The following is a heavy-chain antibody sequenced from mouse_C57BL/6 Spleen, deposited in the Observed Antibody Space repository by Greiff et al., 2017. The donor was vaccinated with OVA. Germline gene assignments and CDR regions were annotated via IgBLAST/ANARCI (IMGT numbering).Heavy chain of an antibody. Sequence: VQLQQSGAELVRPGASVTLSCKASGYTFTDYEMHWVKQTPVHGLEWIGAIVPETGGTAYNQKFKGKAILTADKSSTTAYMELRSLTSEDSAVYYCTRYDYGKEFDYWGQGTTLTVSS. CDR3: TRYDYGKEFDY. J-gene: IGHJ2*01. CDR1: GYTFTDYE. D-gene: IGHD2-4*01. CDR2: IVPETGGT. V-gene: IGHV1-15*01.